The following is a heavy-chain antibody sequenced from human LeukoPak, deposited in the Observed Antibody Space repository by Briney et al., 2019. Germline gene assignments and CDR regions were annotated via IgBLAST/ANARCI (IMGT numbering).Heavy chain of an antibody. CDR3: ANYKYSHSFYAMDV. CDR1: GFTLTNTA. J-gene: IGHJ6*02. CDR2: ISGSGGPP. Sequence: PGGSLRLSCAASGFTLTNTAVTWVRQAPGKGLEWVSVISGSGGPPYYADSVKGRFTISIDSSRNTLYLQMNSLRAEDTALYYCANYKYSHSFYAMDVWGQGTTVTVSS. D-gene: IGHD5-24*01. V-gene: IGHV3-23*01.